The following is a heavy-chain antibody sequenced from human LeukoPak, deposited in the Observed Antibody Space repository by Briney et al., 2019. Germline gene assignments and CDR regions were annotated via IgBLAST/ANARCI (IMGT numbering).Heavy chain of an antibody. V-gene: IGHV5-51*01. Sequence: GESLKISCEGSGFNFARYWIGWVRQMPGKGLDYMGIIYIGHSDARYSPSFQGHVTMSADKSTGTAFLQWSSLQASGTSIYYCARLIDWYFDLWGRGTLVTVSS. J-gene: IGHJ2*01. CDR3: ARLIDWYFDL. CDR2: IYIGHSDA. CDR1: GFNFARYW.